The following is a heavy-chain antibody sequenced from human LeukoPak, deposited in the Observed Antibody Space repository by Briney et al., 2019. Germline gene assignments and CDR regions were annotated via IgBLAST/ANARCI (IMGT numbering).Heavy chain of an antibody. Sequence: GASVKVSCKASGYTFTSYGISWVRQAPGQGLEWMGGIIPIFGTANYAQKFQGRVTITADESTSTAYMELSSLRSEDTAVYYCARDLGPYCSSTSCYSTHFDYWGQGTLVTVSS. J-gene: IGHJ4*02. D-gene: IGHD2-2*01. CDR3: ARDLGPYCSSTSCYSTHFDY. CDR1: GYTFTSYG. V-gene: IGHV1-69*13. CDR2: IIPIFGTA.